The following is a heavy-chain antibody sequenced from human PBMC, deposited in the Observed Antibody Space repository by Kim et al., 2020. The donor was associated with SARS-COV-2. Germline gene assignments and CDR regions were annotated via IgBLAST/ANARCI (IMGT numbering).Heavy chain of an antibody. Sequence: FHYFAVSLKSRITINADTSKNQFSLQVNSVTPEDTAVYYCARDHDFGMDVWGQGNTVTVSS. CDR3: ARDHDFGMDV. V-gene: IGHV6-1*01. CDR2: FH. J-gene: IGHJ6*02.